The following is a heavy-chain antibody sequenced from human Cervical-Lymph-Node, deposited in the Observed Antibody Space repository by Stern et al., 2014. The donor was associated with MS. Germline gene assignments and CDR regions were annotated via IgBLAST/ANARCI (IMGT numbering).Heavy chain of an antibody. J-gene: IGHJ5*02. V-gene: IGHV1-69*01. D-gene: IGHD5-12*01. CDR1: GGTFSSYA. CDR2: LIPIFGTA. CDR3: ARGAGYSGYDLGFDP. Sequence: DQLVESGAEVKKPGSSVKVSCKASGGTFSSYAISWVRPAPGQGLEWMVGLIPIFGTANYAQKFQGRVTITADESTSTAYMELSSLRSEDTAVYYCARGAGYSGYDLGFDPWGQGTLVTVSS.